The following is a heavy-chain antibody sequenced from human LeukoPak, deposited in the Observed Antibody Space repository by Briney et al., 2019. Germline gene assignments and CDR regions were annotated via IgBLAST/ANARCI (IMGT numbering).Heavy chain of an antibody. V-gene: IGHV4-61*01. D-gene: IGHD2-15*01. CDR1: GGSVSSGSYY. J-gene: IGHJ4*02. Sequence: PSETLSRTCTVSGGSVSSGSYYWSWIRQPPGKGLEWIGYIYYSGSTNYNPSLKSRVIISVDTSKNQFSLKLSSVIAADTAVYYCARAPLTDYCSGGSCQIITPLFGFDYWGQGTLVTVSS. CDR3: ARAPLTDYCSGGSCQIITPLFGFDY. CDR2: IYYSGST.